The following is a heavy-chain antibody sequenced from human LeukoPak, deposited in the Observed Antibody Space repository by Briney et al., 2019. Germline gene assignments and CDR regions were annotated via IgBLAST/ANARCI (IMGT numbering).Heavy chain of an antibody. CDR2: ISYDGSNK. CDR1: GFTFSSYG. V-gene: IGHV3-30*18. J-gene: IGHJ4*02. CDR3: AKELAAAGTDY. Sequence: GGSLRLSCAASGFTFSSYGMHWVRQAPGKGLEWVAVISYDGSNKYCADSVKGRFTISRDNSKNTLCLQMNSLRAEDTAVYYCAKELAAAGTDYWGQGTLVTVSS. D-gene: IGHD6-13*01.